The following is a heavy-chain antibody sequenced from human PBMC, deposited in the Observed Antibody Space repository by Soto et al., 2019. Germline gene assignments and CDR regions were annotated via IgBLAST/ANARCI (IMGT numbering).Heavy chain of an antibody. Sequence: SESISLGSTVSGGSMRIYYCSWIRQPPGKGLEWIGYIYYSGSTNYNPSLKSRVTISVDTSKNQFSLKLSSVTAADTAVYYCARHVSGCYDYWGQGTLVTVSS. V-gene: IGHV4-59*01. CDR2: IYYSGST. D-gene: IGHD6-19*01. CDR1: GGSMRIYY. J-gene: IGHJ4*02. CDR3: ARHVSGCYDY.